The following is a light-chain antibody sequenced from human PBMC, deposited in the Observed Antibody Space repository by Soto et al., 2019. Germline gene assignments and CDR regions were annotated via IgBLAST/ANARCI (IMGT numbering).Light chain of an antibody. J-gene: IGKJ3*01. V-gene: IGKV2-30*01. CDR1: QSLVSSDGNTY. CDR2: KVS. Sequence: DVVMTQSPLSLPVTLGQPASISCRSSQSLVSSDGNTYLNWFHQRPGQSPRRLIYKVSNRDSGVPDTISGSASDTEFTLTISRVEDEAASVYYCMKAAKWLRTFGPGIKV. CDR3: MKAAKWLRT.